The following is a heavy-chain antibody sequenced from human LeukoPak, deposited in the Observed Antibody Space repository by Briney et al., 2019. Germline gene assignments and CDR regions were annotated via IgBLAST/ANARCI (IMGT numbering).Heavy chain of an antibody. CDR1: GGSITSSSAY. CDR2: IYYSKNT. D-gene: IGHD5-18*01. V-gene: IGHV4-39*01. CDR3: VSPRGFSYGYFDY. Sequence: SETLSLTCTVSGGSITSSSAYWRWIRQPPGQGLACIGSIYYSKNTYYNPSLKSRVTISADTSKNQFSMTLGSVRATDTAVYYCVSPRGFSYGYFDYWGQGTLVTVSS. J-gene: IGHJ4*02.